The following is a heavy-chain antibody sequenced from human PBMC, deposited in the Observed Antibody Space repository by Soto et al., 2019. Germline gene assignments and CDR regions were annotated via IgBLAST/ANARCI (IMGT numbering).Heavy chain of an antibody. CDR2: IDGSGGTT. CDR1: RFTFSSYA. J-gene: IGHJ5*02. Sequence: GGSLRLSCAASRFTFSSYAMSWVRQAPGKGLEWVSEIDGSGGTTYYADSVKGRFTISRDNSKNTLYLQMNSLRAEDSAVYYCAKGQGYCTGTTCSADWFDPWGQGTLVTVSS. D-gene: IGHD2-2*01. CDR3: AKGQGYCTGTTCSADWFDP. V-gene: IGHV3-23*01.